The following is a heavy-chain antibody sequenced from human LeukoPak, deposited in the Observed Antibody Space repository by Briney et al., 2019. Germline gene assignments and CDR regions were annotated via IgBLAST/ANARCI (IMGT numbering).Heavy chain of an antibody. D-gene: IGHD6-19*01. CDR2: IYYSGST. CDR1: GGSISTYY. J-gene: IGHJ5*02. V-gene: IGHV4-59*01. Sequence: PSETLSLTCTVSGGSISTYYWSWIRQPPGKGLEWIGYIYYSGSTNYNPSLKSRVTISVDTSKNQFSLKLSSLTAADTALYYCTQGAVRFDPWGQGTLVTVSS. CDR3: TQGAVRFDP.